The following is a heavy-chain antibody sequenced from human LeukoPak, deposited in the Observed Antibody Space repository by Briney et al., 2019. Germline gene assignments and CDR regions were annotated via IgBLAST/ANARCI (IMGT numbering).Heavy chain of an antibody. Sequence: ASVKVSCKASGYTFTGYYIHWLRQAPGLGLEWVGWISPNSGGTNYAQKFQGRVTMTRDTSISTAYMELSMLKSDDAAVYYCAKVSVAVPIADAIPDYFDFWGQGTLVTVSS. CDR1: GYTFTGYY. D-gene: IGHD2-21*01. V-gene: IGHV1-2*02. CDR3: AKVSVAVPIADAIPDYFDF. CDR2: ISPNSGGT. J-gene: IGHJ4*02.